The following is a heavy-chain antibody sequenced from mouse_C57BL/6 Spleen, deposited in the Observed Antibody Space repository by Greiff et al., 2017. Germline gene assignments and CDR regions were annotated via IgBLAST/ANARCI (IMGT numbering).Heavy chain of an antibody. V-gene: IGHV1-50*01. Sequence: QVQLQQPGAELVKPGASVTLSCKASGYTFTSYWMQWVKQRPGQGLEWIGEIDPSDSYTNYNQKFKGKATLTVDTSSSTAYMQLSSLTSEDSAVYYCAWGLRAMDYWGQGTSVTVSS. D-gene: IGHD2-4*01. J-gene: IGHJ4*01. CDR3: AWGLRAMDY. CDR1: GYTFTSYW. CDR2: IDPSDSYT.